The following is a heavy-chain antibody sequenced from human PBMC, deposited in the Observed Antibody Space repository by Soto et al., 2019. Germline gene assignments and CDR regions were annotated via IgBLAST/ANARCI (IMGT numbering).Heavy chain of an antibody. CDR1: GYTFNTYG. CDR2: ISAYDGKT. V-gene: IGHV1-18*01. CDR3: ARDPHEFWSSYWFDP. J-gene: IGHJ5*02. D-gene: IGHD3-3*01. Sequence: ASVKVSCKTSGYTFNTYGINWVRQAPGQGLELMGWISAYDGKTTYAEKFQGRVTLTTDTSTSTAYMELRSLRSDDTAIYYCARDPHEFWSSYWFDPWGQGTPVTVSS.